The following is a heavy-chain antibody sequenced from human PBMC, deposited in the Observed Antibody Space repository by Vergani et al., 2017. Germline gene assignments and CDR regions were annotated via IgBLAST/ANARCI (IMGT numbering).Heavy chain of an antibody. CDR1: GKSFPNYW. V-gene: IGHV5-51*01. D-gene: IGHD3-22*01. CDR3: ARLYGRDSSGSKYFDY. Sequence: ELQLVQSGAEVKKPGESLKISCQISGKSFPNYWIAWVRQFPGKGLELMGIIHPAAPDTRYSPSFQGQVTISVDKSISTAYLQRSSLRASDSAMYYCARLYGRDSSGSKYFDYWGQGTLVTVSS. CDR2: IHPAAPDT. J-gene: IGHJ4*02.